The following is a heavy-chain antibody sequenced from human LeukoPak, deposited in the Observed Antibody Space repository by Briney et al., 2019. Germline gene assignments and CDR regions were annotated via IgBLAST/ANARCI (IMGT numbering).Heavy chain of an antibody. V-gene: IGHV3-49*03. J-gene: IGHJ4*02. CDR1: GFTFGHDA. CDR2: IRKKGYGETT. D-gene: IGHD4-17*01. Sequence: GGSLRLSCTASGFTFGHDAWSWFRQAPGKGLEWICFIRKKGYGETTDYAASVRGRFTISRDDAKSIAYLQMNSLKTEDTALYYCSRGLHDYGDSNYYFDQWGRGTLVTVSS. CDR3: SRGLHDYGDSNYYFDQ.